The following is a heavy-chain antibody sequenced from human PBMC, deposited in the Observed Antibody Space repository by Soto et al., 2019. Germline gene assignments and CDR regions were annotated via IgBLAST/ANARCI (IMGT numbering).Heavy chain of an antibody. J-gene: IGHJ4*02. CDR3: AKGKGVGATPDGANC. Sequence: EVQVLESGGGLVQPGGSLRLSCAASGFTFSSYGMNWVRQAPGKGLEWVAGIRSDGDTTYNADSVKGRFTVSRDTSKNTVDLQMNRLRAEDPAVYYCAKGKGVGATPDGANCWGQGTLVTVSS. V-gene: IGHV3-23*01. CDR2: IRSDGDTT. CDR1: GFTFSSYG. D-gene: IGHD1-26*01.